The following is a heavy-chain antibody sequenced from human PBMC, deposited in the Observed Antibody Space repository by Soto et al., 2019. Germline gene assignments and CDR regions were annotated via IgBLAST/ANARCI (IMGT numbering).Heavy chain of an antibody. Sequence: EVQLLESGGGLVQPGGSVRLSCAASGFTFSSYAMSWVRQAPGKGLEWVSAISGSGGSTYYADSVKGRFTISRDNSKNTLYLQMNSLRAEDTAVYYCAKIGDDLAAAGDDAFDIWGQGTMVTVSS. CDR2: ISGSGGST. V-gene: IGHV3-23*01. CDR3: AKIGDDLAAAGDDAFDI. J-gene: IGHJ3*02. CDR1: GFTFSSYA. D-gene: IGHD6-13*01.